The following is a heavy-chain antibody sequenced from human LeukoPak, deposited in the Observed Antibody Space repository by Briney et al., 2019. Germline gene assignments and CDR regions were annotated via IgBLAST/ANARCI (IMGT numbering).Heavy chain of an antibody. CDR2: IYYRGNT. Sequence: SETLSLTCTVSGGSISSYYWSWIRQPPGKGLEWIGYIYYRGNTNYNPSLKSRVTISVDTSKKQFSLKLSSVTAADTAVYYCARSVVSTHNNLFDYWGQGTLVTVSS. CDR1: GGSISSYY. D-gene: IGHD2-8*02. CDR3: ARSVVSTHNNLFDY. V-gene: IGHV4-59*01. J-gene: IGHJ4*02.